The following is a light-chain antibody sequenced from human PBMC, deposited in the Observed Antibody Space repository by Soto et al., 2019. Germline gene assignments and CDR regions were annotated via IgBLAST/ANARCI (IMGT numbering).Light chain of an antibody. CDR3: SSFTSSTTLL. J-gene: IGLJ2*01. V-gene: IGLV2-14*01. CDR2: AVT. CDR1: SIDVGHPYNY. Sequence: QSALTQPASVSGSPGQSITISCTGTSIDVGHPYNYVSWYQQHPGRAPKLIIYAVTDRPSGVADRFSGSKSGDTASLTISGLQAEDEAHYYCSSFTSSTTLLFGGGTKLTVL.